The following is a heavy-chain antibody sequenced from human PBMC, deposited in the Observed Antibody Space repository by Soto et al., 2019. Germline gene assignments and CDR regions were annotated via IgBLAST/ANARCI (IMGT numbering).Heavy chain of an antibody. CDR1: GFTFNDYT. D-gene: IGHD2-21*02. J-gene: IGHJ4*02. Sequence: EVQLVESGGVVVQPGGSLRLSCAASGFTFNDYTMHWVRQAPGKGLEWVSLITWNGGSTYYADSVKGRFTISRDNSKNSLYLQMNSLRTEDTALYYCAPLGVTAGWGQGTLVTVSS. CDR3: APLGVTAG. CDR2: ITWNGGST. V-gene: IGHV3-43*01.